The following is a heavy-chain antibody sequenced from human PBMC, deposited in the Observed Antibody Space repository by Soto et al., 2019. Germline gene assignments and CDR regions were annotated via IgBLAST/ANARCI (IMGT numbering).Heavy chain of an antibody. CDR2: INHSGST. CDR3: ARWFGEWDEWFDP. Sequence: SETLSLTCAVYGLSFSCYYWILLRPPPGKGLEWIGEINHSGSTNYNPSLKSRVTISVDTSENQFSLKLSSVTAADTAVYYCARWFGEWDEWFDPWGQGTLVTVSS. V-gene: IGHV4-34*01. D-gene: IGHD3-10*01. J-gene: IGHJ5*02. CDR1: GLSFSCYY.